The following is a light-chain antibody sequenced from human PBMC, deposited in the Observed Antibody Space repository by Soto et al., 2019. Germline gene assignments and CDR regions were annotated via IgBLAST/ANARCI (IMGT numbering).Light chain of an antibody. CDR3: QQYNSYSYT. CDR1: QSISTW. V-gene: IGKV1-5*03. Sequence: DIQMTQSPSTLSASVGDRVTITCRASQSISTWLAWYQQRPGKAPKLLIYKASNLESGVPSRFSGSGFGTEFTLTISSLQPDDSATYYCQQYNSYSYTFGQGTKLEIK. CDR2: KAS. J-gene: IGKJ2*01.